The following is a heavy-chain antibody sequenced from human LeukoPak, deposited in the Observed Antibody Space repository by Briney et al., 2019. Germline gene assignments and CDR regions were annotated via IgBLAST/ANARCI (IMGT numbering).Heavy chain of an antibody. CDR3: ARVYDFWSGYFGY. CDR2: ISAYNGNT. CDR1: GGTFSSYA. Sequence: ASVKVSCKASGGTFSSYAISWVRQAPGQGLEWMGWISAYNGNTNYAQKLQGRVTMTTDTSTSTAYMELGSLRSDDTAVYYCARVYDFWSGYFGYWGQGTLVTVSS. V-gene: IGHV1-18*01. D-gene: IGHD3-3*01. J-gene: IGHJ4*02.